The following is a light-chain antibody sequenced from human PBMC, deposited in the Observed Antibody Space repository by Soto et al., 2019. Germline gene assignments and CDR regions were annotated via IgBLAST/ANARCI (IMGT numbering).Light chain of an antibody. Sequence: QPVLTQSPSASASLGASVKLTCTLSSGHSNYAIAWHQQQPEKGPGYLMKLNSDGSHSKGDGIPDRFSGSSSGAERYFTISSLQSEDEADYYCQTWGTGIWVFGGGTKLTVL. V-gene: IGLV4-69*01. J-gene: IGLJ3*02. CDR3: QTWGTGIWV. CDR2: LNSDGSH. CDR1: SGHSNYA.